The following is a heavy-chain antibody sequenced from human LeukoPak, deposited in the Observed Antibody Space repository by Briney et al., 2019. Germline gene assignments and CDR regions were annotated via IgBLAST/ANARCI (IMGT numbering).Heavy chain of an antibody. CDR3: TRDRSRAEDD. CDR2: INQGGSDK. V-gene: IGHV3-7*01. Sequence: GSLRLSCAASGFTFSGHWMSWDRQAPGKGLEWVANINQGGSDKYYVDSVKGRFTISRDNANNLLYLQMNSLRGEDTAVYYCTRDRSRAEDDWGQGTLVTVSS. CDR1: GFTFSGHW. J-gene: IGHJ4*02. D-gene: IGHD1-14*01.